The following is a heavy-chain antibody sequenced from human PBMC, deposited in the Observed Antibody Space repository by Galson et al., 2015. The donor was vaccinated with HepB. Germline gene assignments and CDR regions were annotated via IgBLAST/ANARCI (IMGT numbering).Heavy chain of an antibody. J-gene: IGHJ6*02. CDR1: GFTFSSYA. CDR3: AREGRIAAGMGATDYGMDV. CDR2: ISYDGSNK. V-gene: IGHV3-30*04. Sequence: SLRLSCAASGFTFSSYAMHWVRQAPGKGLEWVAVISYDGSNKYYADSVKGRFTISRDNSKNTLYLQMNSLRAEDTAVYYCAREGRIAAGMGATDYGMDVWGQGTTVTVSS. D-gene: IGHD6-13*01.